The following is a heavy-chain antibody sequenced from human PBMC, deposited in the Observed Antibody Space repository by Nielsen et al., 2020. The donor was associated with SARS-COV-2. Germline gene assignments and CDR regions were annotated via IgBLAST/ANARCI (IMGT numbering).Heavy chain of an antibody. D-gene: IGHD3-22*01. V-gene: IGHV3-23*01. CDR3: AKGVYYYDSSGYYYPPISYYYYGMDV. Sequence: GESLKISCAASGFTFSSYGMHWVRQAPGKGLEWVSAISGSGGSTYYADSVKGRFTISRDNSKNTLYLQMNSLRAEDTAVYYCAKGVYYYDSSGYYYPPISYYYYGMDVWGQGTTVTVSS. CDR1: GFTFSSYG. CDR2: ISGSGGST. J-gene: IGHJ6*02.